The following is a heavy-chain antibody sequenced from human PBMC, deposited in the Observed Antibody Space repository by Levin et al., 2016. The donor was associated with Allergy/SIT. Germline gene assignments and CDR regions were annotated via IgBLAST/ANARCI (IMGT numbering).Heavy chain of an antibody. V-gene: IGHV3-23*01. Sequence: RQAPGKGLEWVSAISGSGGSTYYADSVKGRFTISRDNSKNTLYLQMNSLRAEDTAVYYCAGVGYCSGGSCYFIFGFDYWGQGTLVTVSS. J-gene: IGHJ4*02. D-gene: IGHD2-15*01. CDR3: AGVGYCSGGSCYFIFGFDY. CDR2: ISGSGGST.